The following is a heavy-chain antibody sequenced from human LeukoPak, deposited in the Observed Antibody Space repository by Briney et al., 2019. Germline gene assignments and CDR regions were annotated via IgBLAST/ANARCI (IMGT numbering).Heavy chain of an antibody. CDR1: GGSISSSSYY. D-gene: IGHD3-3*01. CDR3: ASRARAVPVLRFLEWLPAGAFDI. J-gene: IGHJ3*02. Sequence: SETLSLTCTVSGGSISSSSYYWGWIRQHPGKGLEWIGYIYYSGSTYYNPSLKSRVTISVDTSKNQFSLKLSSVTAADTAVYYCASRARAVPVLRFLEWLPAGAFDIWGQGTMVTVSS. CDR2: IYYSGST. V-gene: IGHV4-39*01.